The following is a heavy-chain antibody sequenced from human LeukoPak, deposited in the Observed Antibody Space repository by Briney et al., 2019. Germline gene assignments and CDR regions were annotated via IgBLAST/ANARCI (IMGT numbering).Heavy chain of an antibody. CDR3: ASLQRGITGTFRSSDFDY. Sequence: ASVKVSCKASGYTFTGYYMHWVRQAPGQGLEWMGWINPNSGGTNYAQKFQGRVTMTRDTSISTAYMELSRLRSDDTAVYYCASLQRGITGTFRSSDFDYWGQGTLVTVSS. V-gene: IGHV1-2*02. CDR1: GYTFTGYY. J-gene: IGHJ4*02. CDR2: INPNSGGT. D-gene: IGHD1-7*01.